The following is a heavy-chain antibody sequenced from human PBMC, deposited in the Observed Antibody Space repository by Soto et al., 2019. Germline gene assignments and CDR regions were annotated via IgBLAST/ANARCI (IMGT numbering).Heavy chain of an antibody. CDR2: ISGSGGST. J-gene: IGHJ6*02. CDR1: GCTFSSYA. D-gene: IGHD6-13*01. V-gene: IGHV3-23*01. CDR3: VVAAAPNYYYYYGMHA. Sequence: GGSLRLCCAASGCTFSSYAMSWVRQAPGKGLKWVSAISGSGGSTYYADSVKGRFTISRDNSTYTLYLQMTSLRAEYTAVYYCVVAAAPNYYYYYGMHAWGQGTTVKASS.